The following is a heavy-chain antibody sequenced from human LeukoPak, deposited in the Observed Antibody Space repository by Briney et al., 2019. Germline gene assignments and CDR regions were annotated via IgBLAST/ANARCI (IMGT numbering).Heavy chain of an antibody. D-gene: IGHD4-17*01. Sequence: GGSLRLSCAASEFTFSSYWMSWVRQAPGKGLEWVANIKQDGGQIYYLESVKGRFTVSRDNTKNSLYLQMNSLRAEDTAVYYCARLGARQMLEYWGQGTLVTVSS. CDR2: IKQDGGQI. CDR1: EFTFSSYW. J-gene: IGHJ4*02. CDR3: ARLGARQMLEY. V-gene: IGHV3-7*01.